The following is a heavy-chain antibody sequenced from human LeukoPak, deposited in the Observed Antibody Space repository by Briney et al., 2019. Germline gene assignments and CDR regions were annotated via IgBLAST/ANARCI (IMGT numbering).Heavy chain of an antibody. D-gene: IGHD2-2*01. CDR1: GYTFTSYG. CDR3: ARGYCSSTSCFVWGWFDP. Sequence: ASVKVSCKASGYTFTSYGISWVRQAPGQELEWMGWISAYNGNTNYAQKLQGRVTMTTDTSTSTAYMELRSLRSDDTAVYYCARGYCSSTSCFVWGWFDPWGQGTLVTVSS. V-gene: IGHV1-18*01. J-gene: IGHJ5*02. CDR2: ISAYNGNT.